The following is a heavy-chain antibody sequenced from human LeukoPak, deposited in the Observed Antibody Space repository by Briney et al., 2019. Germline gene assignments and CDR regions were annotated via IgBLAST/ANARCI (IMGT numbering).Heavy chain of an antibody. J-gene: IGHJ1*01. D-gene: IGHD6-19*01. CDR2: ISGSGGST. CDR3: AKDARGLRPTIAVAGRGKYFQH. V-gene: IGHV3-23*01. CDR1: GFTFSSYA. Sequence: PGGSLRLSCAASGFTFSSYAMSWVRQAPGKGLEWVSAISGSGGSTYYEDSVKGRFTISRDNSKNTLYLQMNSLRAEDTAVYYCAKDARGLRPTIAVAGRGKYFQHWGQGTLVTVSS.